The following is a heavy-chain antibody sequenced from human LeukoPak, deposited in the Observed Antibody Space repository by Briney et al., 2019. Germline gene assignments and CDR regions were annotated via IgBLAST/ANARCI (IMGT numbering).Heavy chain of an antibody. CDR3: ARGRVRRDGYNYVFGY. CDR1: GGSFSGYY. CDR2: INHSGST. J-gene: IGHJ4*02. D-gene: IGHD5-24*01. Sequence: SETLSLTCAVYGGSFSGYYRSWIRQPPGKGLEWIGEINHSGSTNYNPSLRSRVTILVDTSKNQFSLKLSSVTAADTAVYYCARGRVRRDGYNYVFGYWGQGTLVTVSS. V-gene: IGHV4-34*01.